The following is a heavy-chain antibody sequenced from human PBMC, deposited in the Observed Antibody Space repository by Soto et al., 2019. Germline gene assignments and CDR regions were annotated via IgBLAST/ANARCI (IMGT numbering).Heavy chain of an antibody. Sequence: QVQLVQSGAEVKKPGSSVKVSCKASGGTFSSYAISWVRQAPGQGLEWMGGIIPIFGTANYAQKFQGRATIPSYKSTSTAYMELSSLRSEDTAVYYCARADCSSTSCYRWGSYYYGMDVWGQGTTFTVSS. CDR1: GGTFSSYA. J-gene: IGHJ6*02. CDR3: ARADCSSTSCYRWGSYYYGMDV. V-gene: IGHV1-69*06. D-gene: IGHD2-2*02. CDR2: IIPIFGTA.